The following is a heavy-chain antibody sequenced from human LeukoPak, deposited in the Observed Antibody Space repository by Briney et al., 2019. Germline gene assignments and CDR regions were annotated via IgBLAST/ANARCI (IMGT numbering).Heavy chain of an antibody. CDR1: GGTFSSYA. Sequence: ASEKFSCKASGGTFSSYAISWVRQAPGQGLEWMGGFIPIFGKANYAQKFQGRVTITADESTSTAYVELSSLRSEDTAVYYCARGDGQWLVIFDYWGQGTLVTVSS. V-gene: IGHV1-69*13. D-gene: IGHD6-19*01. J-gene: IGHJ4*02. CDR3: ARGDGQWLVIFDY. CDR2: FIPIFGKA.